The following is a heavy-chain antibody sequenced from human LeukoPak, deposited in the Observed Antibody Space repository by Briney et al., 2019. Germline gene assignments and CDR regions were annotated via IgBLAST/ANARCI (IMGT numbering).Heavy chain of an antibody. J-gene: IGHJ4*02. CDR3: TRRAVGGIPDFDY. V-gene: IGHV3-66*04. CDR1: EFSVGSNY. Sequence: PGGSLRLSCAASEFSVGSNYMTWVRQAPGKGLEWVSLIYSGGSTYYEDSVKGRFTISRDNSKNTLYLQMNSLRAEDTAVYYCTRRAVGGIPDFDYWGQGTLVTVSS. D-gene: IGHD3-10*01. CDR2: IYSGGST.